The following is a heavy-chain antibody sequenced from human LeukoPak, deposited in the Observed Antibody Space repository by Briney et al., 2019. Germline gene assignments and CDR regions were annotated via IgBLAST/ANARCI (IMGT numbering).Heavy chain of an antibody. D-gene: IGHD3-22*01. Sequence: SETLSLTCTVSGGSISSYYWSWIRQPPGKGLEWIGEINHSGSTNYNPSLKSRVTISVDTSKNQFSLKLSSVTAADTAVYYCARVETYYYDSSQDAFDIWGQGTMVTVSS. V-gene: IGHV4-34*01. CDR1: GGSISSYY. CDR3: ARVETYYYDSSQDAFDI. CDR2: INHSGST. J-gene: IGHJ3*02.